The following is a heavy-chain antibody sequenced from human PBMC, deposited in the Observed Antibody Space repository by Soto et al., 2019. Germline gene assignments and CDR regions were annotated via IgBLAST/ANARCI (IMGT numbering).Heavy chain of an antibody. CDR1: GFTFSNYG. CDR2: IWHDGNNK. V-gene: IGHV3-33*01. J-gene: IGHJ6*02. D-gene: IGHD1-26*01. CDR3: ASDLVGASDSYGLDV. Sequence: GGSLRLSCAASGFTFSNYGMHWVRQAPGKGLDWVAIIWHDGNNKYYADSVRGRFIISRDNSKNRLHLQMNSLRAEDTAVYYCASDLVGASDSYGLDVWGQGTPVTVYS.